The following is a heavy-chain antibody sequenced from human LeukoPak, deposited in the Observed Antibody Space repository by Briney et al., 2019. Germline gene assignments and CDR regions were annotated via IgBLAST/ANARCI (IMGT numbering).Heavy chain of an antibody. Sequence: PGGSLRLSCAASGFTFSSYSMNWVRQAPGKGLEWVSSISSSSSYIYYADSVKGRFTISRDNAKNSLYLQMNSLRAEDTAVYYCARDGFIVVVPAARYMDVGGKGTRVT. CDR2: ISSSSSYI. J-gene: IGHJ6*03. CDR3: ARDGFIVVVPAARYMDV. V-gene: IGHV3-21*01. D-gene: IGHD2-2*01. CDR1: GFTFSSYS.